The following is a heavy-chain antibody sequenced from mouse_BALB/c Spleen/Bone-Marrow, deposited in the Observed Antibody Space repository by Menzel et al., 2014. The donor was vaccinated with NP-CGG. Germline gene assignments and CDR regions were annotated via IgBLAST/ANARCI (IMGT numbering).Heavy chain of an antibody. CDR1: GYEFSDSW. Sequence: VKLVESGPELVRPGASVKISCKASGYEFSDSWMNLVKRRPGRGLEWIGRIYPGDGDSIYNGKFKGKATLTSDKFSSTAYMQLSSLTSVDSAVYFCARSLSVVTPMDYWGQGTSVTVSS. CDR3: ARSLSVVTPMDY. CDR2: IYPGDGDS. J-gene: IGHJ4*01. V-gene: IGHV1-82*01. D-gene: IGHD1-1*01.